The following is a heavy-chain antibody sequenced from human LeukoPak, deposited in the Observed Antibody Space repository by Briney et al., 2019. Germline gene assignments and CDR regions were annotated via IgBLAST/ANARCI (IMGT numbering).Heavy chain of an antibody. CDR1: GNTLTY. D-gene: IGHD5-18*01. Sequence: ASVKVSCKASGNTLTYMQWVRQAPGQGLEWMGVIDPGSDRTSYSQKFQGRVTMTRDTSTNTVCMELSSLRSEDTAIYYCVRERSNTQAMAMGASWLDPWGQGSLVTVSS. CDR2: IDPGSDRT. V-gene: IGHV1-46*01. CDR3: VRERSNTQAMAMGASWLDP. J-gene: IGHJ5*02.